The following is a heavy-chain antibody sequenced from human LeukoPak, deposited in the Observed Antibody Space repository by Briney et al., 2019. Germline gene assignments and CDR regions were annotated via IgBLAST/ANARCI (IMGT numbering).Heavy chain of an antibody. D-gene: IGHD2-15*01. CDR3: ARDSHSVDTATPRGFDP. V-gene: IGHV4-59*02. CDR1: GDSVSSYF. CDR2: FHDSGSA. Sequence: PSETLSLTCTVSGDSVSSYFWSWIRQPPGKGLEWIGYFHDSGSANYNPSLKSRITMLVDTSKNQFSLKLRSVTAADTAVYYCARDSHSVDTATPRGFDPWGQGTLVTVSS. J-gene: IGHJ5*02.